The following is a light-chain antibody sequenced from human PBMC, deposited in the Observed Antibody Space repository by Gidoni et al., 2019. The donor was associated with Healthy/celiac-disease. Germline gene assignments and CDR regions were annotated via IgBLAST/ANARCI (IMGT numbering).Light chain of an antibody. CDR1: QDISNY. V-gene: IGKV1-33*01. CDR2: DAS. J-gene: IGKJ4*01. CDR3: QQYGNLPFT. Sequence: DIQMTQSPYSLSASVGDRVTITCQTSQDISNYLNWYQQEPGKAPKPLIYDASNLETGVPSRFSGSGSRTDFTFAISSLQPEDIATYYCQQYGNLPFTSGGXTKVEI.